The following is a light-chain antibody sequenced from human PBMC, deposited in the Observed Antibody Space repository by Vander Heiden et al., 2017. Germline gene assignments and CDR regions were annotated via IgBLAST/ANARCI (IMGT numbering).Light chain of an antibody. Sequence: FILTQPPPVSESPGKTVTISCTRSNGSIGRNYVQWYQQRPGSSPDNVIYEYDQRPSGVPDRFSASMDSSSTSASLTSSGLRTEDEADYDSQSYDRTTVIFGGGTKLTVL. V-gene: IGLV6-57*01. J-gene: IGLJ2*01. CDR2: EYD. CDR3: QSYDRTTVI. CDR1: NGSIGRNY.